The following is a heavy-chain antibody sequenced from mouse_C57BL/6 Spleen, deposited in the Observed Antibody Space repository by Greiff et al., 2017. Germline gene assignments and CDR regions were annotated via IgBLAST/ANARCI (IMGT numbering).Heavy chain of an antibody. J-gene: IGHJ3*01. CDR3: ARTSPVDPSFAY. CDR1: GYTFTSYW. D-gene: IGHD1-1*01. Sequence: QVQLQQPGTELVKPGASVKLSCKASGYTFTSYWMHWVKQRPGQGLEWIGNINPSYGGTNYNEKFKSKATLTVDKSSSTAYMQLSSLTSEDSAVSYCARTSPVDPSFAYWGQGTLVTVSA. CDR2: INPSYGGT. V-gene: IGHV1-53*01.